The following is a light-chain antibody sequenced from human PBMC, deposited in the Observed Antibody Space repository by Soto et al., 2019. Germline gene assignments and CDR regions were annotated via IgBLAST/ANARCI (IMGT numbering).Light chain of an antibody. CDR2: GAS. Sequence: EIVMTQSPATLSVSPAERATLSCRASQSVSSNLAWYQQKPGQAPRLLIYGASTRATGIPARFSGSGSGTEFTLTISSLQSEHFAVYYCQQYNNWPPLTFGGGTKVEIK. J-gene: IGKJ4*01. CDR1: QSVSSN. CDR3: QQYNNWPPLT. V-gene: IGKV3-15*01.